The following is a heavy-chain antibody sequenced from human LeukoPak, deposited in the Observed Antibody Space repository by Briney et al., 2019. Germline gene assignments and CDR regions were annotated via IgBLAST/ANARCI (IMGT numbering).Heavy chain of an antibody. CDR1: GYTFASYY. V-gene: IGHV1-46*01. Sequence: ASVKASCKASGYTFASYYMHWVRQAPGQGLEWMGIINPSGGSTGYAQKFQGRVTMTRDTSTSTVYMELSSLRSEDTAVYYCARVPSSGWVDYFDYWGQGTLVTVSS. CDR2: INPSGGST. J-gene: IGHJ4*02. D-gene: IGHD6-19*01. CDR3: ARVPSSGWVDYFDY.